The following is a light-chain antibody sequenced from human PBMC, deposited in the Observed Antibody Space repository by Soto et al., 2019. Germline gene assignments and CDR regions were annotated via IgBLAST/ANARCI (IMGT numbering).Light chain of an antibody. J-gene: IGLJ2*01. CDR2: YDT. CDR1: NIGSQS. V-gene: IGLV3-21*04. Sequence: SYELTQPPSVSVAPDKTATITCGGNNIGSQSVHWYQQKAGHAPVLVIFYDTDRPSGIPERFSGSISGNTATLTISRVEAGDEADYYCQVWDDSTDHVVFGGGTKLTVL. CDR3: QVWDDSTDHVV.